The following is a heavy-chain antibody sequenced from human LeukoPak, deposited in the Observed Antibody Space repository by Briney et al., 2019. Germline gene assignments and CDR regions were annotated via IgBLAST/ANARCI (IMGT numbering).Heavy chain of an antibody. CDR2: ISGSGLGGAT. Sequence: GGSLRLSCSTSGFTFSIYTMYWVRQAPGKGLEYVSTISGSGLGGATYYADSAKGRFTISRDNSKSTLYLQMSNLRAEDTAVYFCARGGGLDVWGQGATVTVSS. V-gene: IGHV3-64D*06. CDR1: GFTFSIYT. D-gene: IGHD3-16*01. CDR3: ARGGGLDV. J-gene: IGHJ6*02.